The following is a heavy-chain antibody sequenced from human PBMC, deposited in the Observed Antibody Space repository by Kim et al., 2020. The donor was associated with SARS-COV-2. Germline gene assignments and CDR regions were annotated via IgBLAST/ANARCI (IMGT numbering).Heavy chain of an antibody. CDR1: GYTFTSYA. Sequence: ASVKVSCKASGYTFTSYAMNWVRQAPGQGLEWMGWINTNTGNPTYAQGFTGRFVFSLDTSVSTAYLQISSLKAEDTAVYYCARGPLLRQQVAPPWLYWGQGTLVTVSS. J-gene: IGHJ4*02. D-gene: IGHD6-13*01. CDR3: ARGPLLRQQVAPPWLY. V-gene: IGHV7-4-1*02. CDR2: INTNTGNP.